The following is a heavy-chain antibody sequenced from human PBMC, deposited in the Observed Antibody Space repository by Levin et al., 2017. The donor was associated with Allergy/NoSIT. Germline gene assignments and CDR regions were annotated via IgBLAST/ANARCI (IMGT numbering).Heavy chain of an antibody. J-gene: IGHJ4*02. CDR1: GFTFSSYS. D-gene: IGHD1-26*01. CDR3: ARLSGSYYFDY. Sequence: GGSLRLSCAASGFTFSSYSMNWVRQAPGKGLEWVSSISSSSSYIYYADSVKGRFTISRDNAKNSLYLQMNSLRAEDTAVYYCARLSGSYYFDYWGQGTLVTVSS. CDR2: ISSSSSYI. V-gene: IGHV3-21*01.